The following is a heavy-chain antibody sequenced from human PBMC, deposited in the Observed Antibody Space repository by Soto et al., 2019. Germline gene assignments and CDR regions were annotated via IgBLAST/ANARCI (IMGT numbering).Heavy chain of an antibody. CDR1: GFTFSSYG. CDR3: AKWYMSGRDYVVYYYYGMDD. Sequence: GGSLRLSCAASGFTFSSYGMHWVRQAPGKGLEWVAVISYDGSNKYYADSVKGRFTISRDNSKNTLYPQMNSLRAEDTAVYYCAKWYMSGRDYVVYYYYGMDDWGQGTTVTVSS. D-gene: IGHD1-26*01. V-gene: IGHV3-30*18. CDR2: ISYDGSNK. J-gene: IGHJ6*02.